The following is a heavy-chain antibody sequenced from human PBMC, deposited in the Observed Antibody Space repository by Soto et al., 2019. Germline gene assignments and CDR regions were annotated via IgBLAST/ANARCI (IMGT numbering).Heavy chain of an antibody. CDR2: ISTDDGYT. V-gene: IGHV1-18*01. CDR3: ARDRLHSGYDGDY. J-gene: IGHJ4*02. Sequence: QVQLVQSVAEVKKPGASVKVSCKASGYTFSNYAISWVRQAPGQGLEWMGWISTDDGYTNYARDRVTMTKDSSTNTAYMELRSLRSDDTAIYYCARDRLHSGYDGDYWGQGTLVTVSS. D-gene: IGHD5-12*01. CDR1: GYTFSNYA.